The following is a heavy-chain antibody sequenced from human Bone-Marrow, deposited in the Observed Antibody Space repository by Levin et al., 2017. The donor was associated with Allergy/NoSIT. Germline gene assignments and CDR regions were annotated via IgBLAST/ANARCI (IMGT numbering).Heavy chain of an antibody. D-gene: IGHD2-21*02. CDR3: ARGLGGGGDCSLRY. CDR2: INHSGST. V-gene: IGHV4-34*01. CDR1: GGSFSGYY. J-gene: IGHJ4*02. Sequence: SETLSLTCAVYGGSFSGYYWSWIRQPPGKGLEWIGEINHSGSTNYNPSLKSRVTISVDTSKNQFSLKLSSVTAADTAVYYCARGLGGGGDCSLRYWGQGTLVTVSS.